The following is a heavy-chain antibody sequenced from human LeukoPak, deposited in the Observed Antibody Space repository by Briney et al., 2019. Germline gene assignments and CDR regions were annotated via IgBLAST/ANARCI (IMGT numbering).Heavy chain of an antibody. J-gene: IGHJ4*02. CDR1: GGSISSSSYY. Sequence: SETLSLTCTVSGGSISSSSYYWGWIRQPPGKGLEWIGNIYYSGSTYSNPSLKSRVTISGDTSKNQFSLKLSSVTAADTAVYYCAREVYYYDSSGYQGRYTYYFDYWGQGTLVTVSS. V-gene: IGHV4-39*07. D-gene: IGHD3-22*01. CDR2: IYYSGST. CDR3: AREVYYYDSSGYQGRYTYYFDY.